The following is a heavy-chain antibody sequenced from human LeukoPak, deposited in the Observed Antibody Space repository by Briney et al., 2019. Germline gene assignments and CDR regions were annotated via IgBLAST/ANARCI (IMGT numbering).Heavy chain of an antibody. V-gene: IGHV4-4*07. D-gene: IGHD3-10*01. Sequence: NPSETLSLTCTVSGGSISSYYWSWIRQPAGKGLEWIGRIYTSGSTNYNPSLKSRVTISIDTSKNQFSLRLSSVTAADTAVYYCARDGWFAESRYIDLWGRGTLVTVSS. CDR3: ARDGWFAESRYIDL. CDR2: IYTSGST. CDR1: GGSISSYY. J-gene: IGHJ2*01.